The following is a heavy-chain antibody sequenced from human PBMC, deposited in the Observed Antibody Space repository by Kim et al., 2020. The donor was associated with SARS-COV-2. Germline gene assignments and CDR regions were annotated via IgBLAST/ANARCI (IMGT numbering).Heavy chain of an antibody. J-gene: IGHJ6*02. Sequence: SVKVSCKASGGTFSSYAISWVRQAPGQGLEWMGGIIPIFGTANYAQKFQGRVTITADKSTSTAYMELSSLRSEDTAVYYCAGDEPEDSSGWYGYYGMDVWGQGTTVTVSS. D-gene: IGHD6-19*01. CDR1: GGTFSSYA. CDR3: AGDEPEDSSGWYGYYGMDV. CDR2: IIPIFGTA. V-gene: IGHV1-69*06.